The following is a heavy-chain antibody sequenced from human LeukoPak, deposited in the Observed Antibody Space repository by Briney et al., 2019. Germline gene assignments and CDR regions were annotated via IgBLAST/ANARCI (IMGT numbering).Heavy chain of an antibody. J-gene: IGHJ6*03. CDR3: ARSSSDYYGSGYYYYMDV. CDR2: FDLVHGDT. Sequence: ASVKVSCKVSGYRFTELSRHWVRQAPGKGLEWLGGFDLVHGDTIYAQKFQGRVTITTDESTSTAYMELSSLRSEDTAVYYCARSSSDYYGSGYYYYMDVWGKGTTVTVSS. D-gene: IGHD3-10*01. V-gene: IGHV1-24*01. CDR1: GYRFTELS.